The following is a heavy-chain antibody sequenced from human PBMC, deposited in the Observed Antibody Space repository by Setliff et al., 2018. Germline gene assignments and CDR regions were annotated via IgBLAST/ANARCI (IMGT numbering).Heavy chain of an antibody. Sequence: SVKVSCKVSGYTLTELSMHWVRQAPGKGLEWMGGFDPEDGETIYAQKFQGRVTMTEDTSTDTAYMELSSLRSEDTAVYYCATNSGGNTIDAFDIWGQGTMVTVSS. CDR3: ATNSGGNTIDAFDI. CDR2: FDPEDGET. D-gene: IGHD2-15*01. CDR1: GYTLTELS. J-gene: IGHJ3*02. V-gene: IGHV1-24*01.